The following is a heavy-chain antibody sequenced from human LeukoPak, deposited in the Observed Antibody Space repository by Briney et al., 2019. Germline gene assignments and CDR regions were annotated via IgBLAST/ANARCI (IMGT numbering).Heavy chain of an antibody. CDR3: AKDHGTGERDVYYGMDV. J-gene: IGHJ6*02. V-gene: IGHV3-9*01. CDR1: GFTFSSYG. CDR2: ISWNSGSI. D-gene: IGHD7-27*01. Sequence: PGGSLGLSCAASGFTFSSYGMHWVRQAPGKGLEWVSGISWNSGSIGYADSVKGRFTISRDNAKNSLYLQMNSLRAEDTALYYCAKDHGTGERDVYYGMDVWGQGTTVTVSS.